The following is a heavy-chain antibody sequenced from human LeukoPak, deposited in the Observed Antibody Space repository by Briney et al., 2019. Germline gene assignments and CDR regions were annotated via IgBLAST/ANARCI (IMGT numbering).Heavy chain of an antibody. Sequence: PSETLSLTCAVYGGSFSGYYWSWIRQPPGKGLEWIGEINHSGSTNYNPSLKSRVTISVDTSKNQFSLKLSSVTAADTAVYYCARGHPYGDYLSHGDYWGQGTLVTVSS. CDR3: ARGHPYGDYLSHGDY. V-gene: IGHV4-34*01. D-gene: IGHD4-17*01. CDR1: GGSFSGYY. J-gene: IGHJ4*02. CDR2: INHSGST.